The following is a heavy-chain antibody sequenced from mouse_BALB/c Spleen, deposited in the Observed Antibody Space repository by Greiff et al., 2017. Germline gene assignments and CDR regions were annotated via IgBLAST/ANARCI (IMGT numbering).Heavy chain of an antibody. D-gene: IGHD1-1*01. CDR3: ARRGLLLDY. CDR2: INPSTGYT. V-gene: IGHV1-7*01. Sequence: VQLQQSGAELAKPGASVKMSCKASGYTFTSYWMHWVKQRPGQGLEWIGYINPSTGYTEYNQKFKDKATLTADKSSSTAYMQLSSLTSEDSAVYYCARRGLLLDYWGQGTTLTVSS. CDR1: GYTFTSYW. J-gene: IGHJ2*01.